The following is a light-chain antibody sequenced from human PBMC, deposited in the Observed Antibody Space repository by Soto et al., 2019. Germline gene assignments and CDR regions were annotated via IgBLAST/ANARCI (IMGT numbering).Light chain of an antibody. CDR1: SSNIGDNY. V-gene: IGLV1-51*01. CDR2: ANN. CDR3: GTWDSSLSAMI. J-gene: IGLJ2*01. Sequence: QSVLTQPPSVSAAPGQKVTISCSGSSSNIGDNYISWYQRLPGTAPKLVIYANNQRPSGIPDRFSGSKSGTSATLGITGLQTGDEADYYCGTWDSSLSAMIFGGGTKVTVL.